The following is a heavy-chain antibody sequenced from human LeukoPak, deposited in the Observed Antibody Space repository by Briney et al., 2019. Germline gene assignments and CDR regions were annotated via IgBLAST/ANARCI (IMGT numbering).Heavy chain of an antibody. D-gene: IGHD4-11*01. CDR1: GYTFTSHG. Sequence: ASVKVSCKTSGYTFTSHGISWVRQAPGQGLEWMGWVSANNGDTKYAQRTQGRLTMTTDTSTSTAYMELRSLRSDDTAIYYCARDWPTVIADYWGQGTLVTVSS. CDR3: ARDWPTVIADY. CDR2: VSANNGDT. V-gene: IGHV1-18*01. J-gene: IGHJ4*02.